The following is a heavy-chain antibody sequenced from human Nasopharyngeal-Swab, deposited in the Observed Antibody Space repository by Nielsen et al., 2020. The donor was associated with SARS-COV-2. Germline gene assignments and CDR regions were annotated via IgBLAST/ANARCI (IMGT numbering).Heavy chain of an antibody. CDR2: ISYDGSNK. J-gene: IGHJ4*02. V-gene: IGHV3-30*18. Sequence: GGSLRLSCAASGFTFSSYGMHWVRQAPGKGLEWVAVISYDGSNKYYADSVKGRFTISRDNSKNTLYLQMNSLRAEDTAVYYCAKGIDYWGQGTLVTVSS. CDR3: AKGIDY. CDR1: GFTFSSYG.